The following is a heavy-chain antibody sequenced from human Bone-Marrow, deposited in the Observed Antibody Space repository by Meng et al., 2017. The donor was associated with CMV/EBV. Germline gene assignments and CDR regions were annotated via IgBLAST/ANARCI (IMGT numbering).Heavy chain of an antibody. Sequence: SETLSLTCAVYGGSFSGYYWSWIRQPPGKGLEWIGEINHSGSTNYNPSLKSRVIISVDTSKNQFSLKLSSMTAADTAVYYCASLGPIQLWSPYYYYYYGMDVWGQGTTVAVSS. D-gene: IGHD5-18*01. CDR3: ASLGPIQLWSPYYYYYYGMDV. CDR1: GGSFSGYY. V-gene: IGHV4-34*01. J-gene: IGHJ6*01. CDR2: INHSGST.